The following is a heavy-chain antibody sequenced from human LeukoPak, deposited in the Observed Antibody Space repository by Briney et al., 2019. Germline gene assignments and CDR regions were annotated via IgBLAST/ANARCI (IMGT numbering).Heavy chain of an antibody. CDR2: IRSKANSYAT. Sequence: GGSLRLSCAASGFTFSSYGMHWVRQASGKGLEWVGRIRSKANSYATAYAASVKGRFTISRDDSKNTAYLQMNSLKTEDTAVYYCTVLRGVTTGNYWGQGTLVTVSS. CDR3: TVLRGVTTGNY. D-gene: IGHD4-17*01. V-gene: IGHV3-73*01. CDR1: GFTFSSYG. J-gene: IGHJ4*02.